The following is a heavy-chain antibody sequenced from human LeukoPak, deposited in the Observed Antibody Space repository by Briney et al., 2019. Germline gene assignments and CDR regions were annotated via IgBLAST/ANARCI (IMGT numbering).Heavy chain of an antibody. J-gene: IGHJ5*02. Sequence: SETLSLTCAVYGGSFSGYYWSWIRQPRGKGLEWIGEINHSGSTNYNPSLKSQVTISVDTSKNQFSLKLSSVTAADTAVYYCASFRNYYYDSGGSTTNWFDPWGQGTLVTVSS. CDR3: ASFRNYYYDSGGSTTNWFDP. CDR1: GGSFSGYY. CDR2: INHSGST. D-gene: IGHD3-22*01. V-gene: IGHV4-34*01.